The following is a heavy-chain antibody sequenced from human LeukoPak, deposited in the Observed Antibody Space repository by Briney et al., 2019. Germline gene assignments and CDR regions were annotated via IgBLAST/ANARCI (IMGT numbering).Heavy chain of an antibody. CDR3: ARCGAGSCYSPIDY. CDR1: GFTFSSFG. D-gene: IGHD2-15*01. Sequence: GGSLRLSCAASGFTFSSFGMSSVRQAPGKGLEWVSAISGSGDTSYYADSVKGRFTISRDNSKNTLFLQMNSLRAEDTAVYYCARCGAGSCYSPIDYWGQGTLVTVSS. CDR2: ISGSGDTS. J-gene: IGHJ4*02. V-gene: IGHV3-23*01.